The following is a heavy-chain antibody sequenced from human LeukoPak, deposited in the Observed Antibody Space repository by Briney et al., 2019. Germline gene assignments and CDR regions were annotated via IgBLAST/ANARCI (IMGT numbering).Heavy chain of an antibody. J-gene: IGHJ4*02. D-gene: IGHD3-16*02. Sequence: GGSPRLSCVASGFTFNRFAINWVRQAPGKGLEWVSAISDTGDRTWYADSVKGRFTISRDNSRNTVYVHLNSLRAEDTAVYYCAKDIGGYRGFDYWGQGTLVTVSS. V-gene: IGHV3-23*01. CDR2: ISDTGDRT. CDR3: AKDIGGYRGFDY. CDR1: GFTFNRFA.